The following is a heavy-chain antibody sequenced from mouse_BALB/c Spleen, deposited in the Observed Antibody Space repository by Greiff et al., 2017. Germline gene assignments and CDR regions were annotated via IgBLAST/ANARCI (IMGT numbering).Heavy chain of an antibody. D-gene: IGHD1-1*01. CDR2: IWSGGST. V-gene: IGHV2-2*02. J-gene: IGHJ4*01. CDR1: GFSLTSYG. Sequence: QVQLKQSGPGLVQPSQSLSITCTVSGFSLTSYGVHWVRQSPGKGLEWLGVIWSGGSTDYNAAFISRLSISKDNSTSQVFFKMNSLQANDTAIYYCARNCFYYYGSSYDAMDYWGQGTSVTVSS. CDR3: ARNCFYYYGSSYDAMDY.